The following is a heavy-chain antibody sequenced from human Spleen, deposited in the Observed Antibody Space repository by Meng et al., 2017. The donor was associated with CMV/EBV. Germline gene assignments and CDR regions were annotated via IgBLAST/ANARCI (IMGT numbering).Heavy chain of an antibody. CDR1: GFTFSSYA. J-gene: IGHJ4*02. D-gene: IGHD4-23*01. Sequence: GLLVESGGGVVPPGRSLGTSCAASGFTFSSYAMHWVRQAPGKGLEWGAVISYDGSNKYYADSVKGRFTISRDNSKNTLYLQMNSLRAEDTAVYYCAREYRGNLDYWGQGTLVTVSS. CDR2: ISYDGSNK. V-gene: IGHV3-30-3*01. CDR3: AREYRGNLDY.